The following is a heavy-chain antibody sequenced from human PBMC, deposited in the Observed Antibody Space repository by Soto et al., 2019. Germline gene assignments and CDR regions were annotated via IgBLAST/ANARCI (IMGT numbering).Heavy chain of an antibody. D-gene: IGHD3-3*01. V-gene: IGHV4-59*08. J-gene: IGHJ4*02. CDR1: GGSIGSYY. CDR2: IYYSGST. Sequence: QVQLQESGPGLVKPSETLSLTCSVSGGSIGSYYWSWIRQPPGKGLEWIGYIYYSGSTNYNPSLKSRATRSVATSKNQFSLKLSAVAAADTAVYYCARGGWRQIDYWGQGTLVTVSS. CDR3: ARGGWRQIDY.